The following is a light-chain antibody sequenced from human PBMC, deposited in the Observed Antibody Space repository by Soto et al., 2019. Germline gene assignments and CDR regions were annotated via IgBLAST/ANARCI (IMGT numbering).Light chain of an antibody. CDR3: SSYAGINKLYV. V-gene: IGLV2-8*01. J-gene: IGLJ1*01. CDR1: SSDIVAYDF. Sequence: QSVLTHPPTASWSPGHSLIVSFTGTSSDIVAYDFVSWYQQHPGKVPKLLIYEVNKRPSGVPDRFSGSKSGNTPSLTVSGLKAEDEADYFCSSYAGINKLYVFGGWTKVPVL. CDR2: EVN.